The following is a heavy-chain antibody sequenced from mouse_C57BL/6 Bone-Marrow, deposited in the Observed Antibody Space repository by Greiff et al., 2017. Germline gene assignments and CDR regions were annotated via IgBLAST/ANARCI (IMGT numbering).Heavy chain of an antibody. CDR1: GYSFTGYY. CDR2: INPSTGGT. D-gene: IGHD2-4*01. V-gene: IGHV1-43*01. J-gene: IGHJ4*01. Sequence: EVQRVESGPELVKPGASVKISCKASGYSFTGYYMHWVKQSSEKSLEWIGEINPSTGGTSYNQKFKGKATLTVDKSSSTAYMQLKSLTSEDSAVYYCARERLRYYAMDYWGQGTSVTVSS. CDR3: ARERLRYYAMDY.